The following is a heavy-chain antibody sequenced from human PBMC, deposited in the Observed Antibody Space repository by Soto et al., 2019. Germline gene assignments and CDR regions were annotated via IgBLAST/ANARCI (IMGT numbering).Heavy chain of an antibody. D-gene: IGHD3-10*01. V-gene: IGHV3-23*01. Sequence: GGSLRLSCAASGFTFSSCAMSWVRQAPGKGLEWVSAISGSASSTYYADSVKGRFTISRDNSKNTLYLQMNSLRAEDTALYYCAKVPKHYFGSGSFDFDYWGQGTLVTVSS. J-gene: IGHJ4*02. CDR1: GFTFSSCA. CDR3: AKVPKHYFGSGSFDFDY. CDR2: ISGSASST.